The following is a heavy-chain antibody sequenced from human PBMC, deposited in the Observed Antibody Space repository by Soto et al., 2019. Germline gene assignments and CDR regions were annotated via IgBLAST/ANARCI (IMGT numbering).Heavy chain of an antibody. Sequence: SETLSLTCTVSCGSISSSSYYWGWIRQPPGKGLEWIGSIYYSGSTYYNPSLKSRVTISVDTSKNQFSLKLSSVTAADTAVYYCARHVIRGQWLAIYYYYYGMDVWGQGTTVTVSS. D-gene: IGHD6-19*01. CDR1: CGSISSSSYY. J-gene: IGHJ6*02. CDR3: ARHVIRGQWLAIYYYYYGMDV. V-gene: IGHV4-39*01. CDR2: IYYSGST.